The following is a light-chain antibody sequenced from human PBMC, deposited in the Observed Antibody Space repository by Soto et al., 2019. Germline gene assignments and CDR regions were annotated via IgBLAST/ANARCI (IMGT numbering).Light chain of an antibody. V-gene: IGKV3-20*01. CDR2: GAS. CDR3: QQYGSSPRT. J-gene: IGKJ5*01. CDR1: QSVSSSF. Sequence: EIVLTQSPGTLSLSPGERATLSCRASQSVSSSFLAWYQQKVGQAPRLLIYGASSRATGIPDRFSGSGSGTDFTLTISRLEPEGFAVYYCQQYGSSPRTFGQGTRLEIK.